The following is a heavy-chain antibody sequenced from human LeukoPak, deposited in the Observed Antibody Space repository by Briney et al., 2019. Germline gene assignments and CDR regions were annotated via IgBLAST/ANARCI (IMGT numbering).Heavy chain of an antibody. V-gene: IGHV1-69*02. Sequence: GASVKVSCKASGGTFSSYTISWVRQAPGQRLEWMGRIIPILGIANYAQKFQGRVTITADKSTSTAYMELSSLRSEDTAVYYCARAEYSSSWYSPYYFDYWGQGTLVTVSS. CDR2: IIPILGIA. D-gene: IGHD6-13*01. CDR1: GGTFSSYT. CDR3: ARAEYSSSWYSPYYFDY. J-gene: IGHJ4*02.